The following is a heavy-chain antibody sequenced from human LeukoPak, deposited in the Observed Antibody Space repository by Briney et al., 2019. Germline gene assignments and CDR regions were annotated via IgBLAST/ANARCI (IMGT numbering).Heavy chain of an antibody. V-gene: IGHV1-18*01. J-gene: IGHJ4*02. CDR2: ISVYNTNT. D-gene: IGHD2-2*02. CDR1: GYTFSNYG. CDR3: ARMGCSSASCYTLDY. Sequence: ASVKVSCKASGYTFSNYGISWVRQAPGQGLEGRGWISVYNTNTNSAQNVQGRVTMTTDTSTSTAYMELRSLRSDDTAVYYCARMGCSSASCYTLDYWGQGTLVAVSS.